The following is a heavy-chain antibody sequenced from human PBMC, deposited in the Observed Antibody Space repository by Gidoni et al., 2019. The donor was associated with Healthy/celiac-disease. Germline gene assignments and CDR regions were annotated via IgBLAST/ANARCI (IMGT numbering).Heavy chain of an antibody. J-gene: IGHJ6*02. V-gene: IGHV1-69*01. CDR1: GGPFSSYA. CDR2: IIPPFGTA. CDR3: ARKSFSYPPYYYGMDV. Sequence: QVQLVQAGAEVKKPGSSVKVSCKASGGPFSSYAISWVRQPPGQGLEWMGGIIPPFGTANYSQKFQGRFTITADESTSTAYMELSSLRSEDTAVYYCARKSFSYPPYYYGMDVWGQGTTVTVSS.